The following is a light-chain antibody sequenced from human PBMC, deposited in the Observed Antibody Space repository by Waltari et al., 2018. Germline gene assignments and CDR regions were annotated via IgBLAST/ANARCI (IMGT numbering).Light chain of an antibody. Sequence: EIVLTQSPATLSLSPGERATLSCRPSQSVGTNLAWYQQKLGQTPRLLNEDASNGATGTPARFSGRVSGTDFTLTISSLEPEDFAVYYCQQRRNWPLTFGGGTRVEI. J-gene: IGKJ4*01. CDR3: QQRRNWPLT. V-gene: IGKV3-11*01. CDR2: DAS. CDR1: QSVGTN.